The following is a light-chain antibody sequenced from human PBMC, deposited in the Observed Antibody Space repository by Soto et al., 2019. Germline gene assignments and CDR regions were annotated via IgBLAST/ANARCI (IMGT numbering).Light chain of an antibody. V-gene: IGKV3-15*01. CDR3: QQYNKWPPWT. Sequence: EIVMTPSPATLSVSPGERATLSCRASQSVSINLAWYQQRPGQAPRLLMYSASTRATGIPARFSGSGSGTEFTLTISNLQSEDSAVYYCQQYNKWPPWTFGQGTKV. J-gene: IGKJ1*01. CDR1: QSVSIN. CDR2: SAS.